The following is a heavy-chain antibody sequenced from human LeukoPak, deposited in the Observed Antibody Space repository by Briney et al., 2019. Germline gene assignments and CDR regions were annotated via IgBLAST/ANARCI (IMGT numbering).Heavy chain of an antibody. CDR2: INPIFGTA. J-gene: IGHJ1*01. D-gene: IGHD6-13*01. V-gene: IGHV1-69*05. Sequence: GSSVKVSCKASGGTFSNYDISWVRQAPGQGLEWMGGINPIFGTANYAQKFQGRVTITTDESTTTAYMELSSLRSGDTAVYYCASPIIAAAGTGYFQHWGEGTLVTVSS. CDR1: GGTFSNYD. CDR3: ASPIIAAAGTGYFQH.